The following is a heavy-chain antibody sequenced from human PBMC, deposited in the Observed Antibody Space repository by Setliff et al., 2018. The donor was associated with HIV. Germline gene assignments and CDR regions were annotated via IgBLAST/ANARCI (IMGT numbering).Heavy chain of an antibody. V-gene: IGHV1-69*13. CDR1: GGTFSSYA. Sequence: SVKVSCKASGGTFSSYAISWVRQAPGQGLEWMGGIIPIFGTANYAQKFQGRVTITADESTSTAYMELSSLRFDDTAVYYCARDGGYSVHQWFGDAFDIWGQGTMVTVSS. D-gene: IGHD5-12*01. CDR3: ARDGGYSVHQWFGDAFDI. CDR2: IIPIFGTA. J-gene: IGHJ3*02.